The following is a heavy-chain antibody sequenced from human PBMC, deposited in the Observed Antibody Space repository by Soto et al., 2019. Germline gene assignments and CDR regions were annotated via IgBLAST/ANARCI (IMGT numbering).Heavy chain of an antibody. V-gene: IGHV3-23*01. D-gene: IGHD6-13*01. CDR3: AKGRIAADGGDY. CDR2: ISGSGGST. Sequence: ARGAPRNPCCGPGFTLRRCDLNRGRRAPGKGLEWVSAISGSGGSTYYADSVKGRFTISRDNSKNTLYLQMNSLRAEDTAVYYCAKGRIAADGGDYWGQGTLVTVSS. J-gene: IGHJ4*02. CDR1: GFTLRRCD.